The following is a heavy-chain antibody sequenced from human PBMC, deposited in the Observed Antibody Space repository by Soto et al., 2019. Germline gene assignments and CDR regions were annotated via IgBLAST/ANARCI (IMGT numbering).Heavy chain of an antibody. CDR2: INPNSGGT. J-gene: IGHJ6*02. CDR3: ARVESIAARRYYYGMDV. CDR1: GYNFIGYH. Sequence: ASVKVSCKASGYNFIGYHIYWLRQAPGQGLEWMGWINPNSGGTNYAQKFQGRVTMTRDTSISTVYMELSRLRSEDTAVYYCARVESIAARRYYYGMDVWGQGTTVTVSS. D-gene: IGHD6-6*01. V-gene: IGHV1-2*02.